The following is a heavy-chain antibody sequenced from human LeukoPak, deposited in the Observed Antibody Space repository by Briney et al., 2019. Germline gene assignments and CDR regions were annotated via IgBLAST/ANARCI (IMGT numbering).Heavy chain of an antibody. CDR1: GFTFSSYA. Sequence: QPGGSLRLSCVASGFTFSSYAMSWVRQAPGKGLEWVSAIRGSGGSTYYADSVKGRFTISRDNAKNSLYLQMNSLRAEDTAVYYRWQQLPTPRDYYYYYGMDVWGQGTTVTVSS. V-gene: IGHV3-23*01. D-gene: IGHD6-13*01. CDR3: WQQLPTPRDYYYYYGMDV. J-gene: IGHJ6*02. CDR2: IRGSGGST.